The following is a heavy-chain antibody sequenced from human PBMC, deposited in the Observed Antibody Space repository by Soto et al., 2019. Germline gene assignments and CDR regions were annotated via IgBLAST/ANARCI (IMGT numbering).Heavy chain of an antibody. CDR1: GFTFSDSY. J-gene: IGHJ6*02. V-gene: IGHV3-11*01. Sequence: QVQLVESGGGLVKPGGSLRLSCAASGFTFSDSYMSWIRQAPGKGLEMISYITFSGNTVYYADSLQGRFTISRDNAKNSLYLQMNMLRAEDTAVYYCARVSWREKYGMDVWGQGTTVTVSS. CDR3: ARVSWREKYGMDV. CDR2: ITFSGNTV.